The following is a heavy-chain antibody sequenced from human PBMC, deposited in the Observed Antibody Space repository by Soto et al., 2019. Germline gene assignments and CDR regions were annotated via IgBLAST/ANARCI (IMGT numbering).Heavy chain of an antibody. Sequence: QVQLVQSGAEVRKPGSSVKVSCKASGGTFSRHAISWVRQAPGQGLKWMGGIIPMFGTANHAQKFQDRVTMTTDTSASTAYMELWSLRSDDTAMYYCARDHSSSWHDFDYWGQGTLVTVSS. CDR2: IIPMFGTA. V-gene: IGHV1-69*06. CDR1: GGTFSRHA. CDR3: ARDHSSSWHDFDY. D-gene: IGHD6-13*01. J-gene: IGHJ4*02.